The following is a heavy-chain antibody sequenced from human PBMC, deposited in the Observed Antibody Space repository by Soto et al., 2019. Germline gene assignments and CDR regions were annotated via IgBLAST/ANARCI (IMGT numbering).Heavy chain of an antibody. Sequence: QPQLQESGPGLVNPSETLSLTCTVSGASVGSRSHSWAWIRQPPGKGLEWIGNIDSSGITEFNPSLQRRLTMSVDASENQFSLNLNSVTAQDTAVYFCARVETALALWRSYFEHWGRGVLVTVSS. V-gene: IGHV4-39*01. CDR1: GASVGSRSHS. J-gene: IGHJ4*02. CDR2: IDSSGIT. D-gene: IGHD5-18*01. CDR3: ARVETALALWRSYFEH.